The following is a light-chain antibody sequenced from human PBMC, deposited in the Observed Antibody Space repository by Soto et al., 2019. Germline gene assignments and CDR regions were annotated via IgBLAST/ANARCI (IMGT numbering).Light chain of an antibody. CDR3: QQLTDWPPQWP. CDR1: QSVSSY. Sequence: IVLTQYTATLSLSPGERATLSCRASQSVSSYLAWYQQKPGQAPRLLIYDASSRATGIPARFSGSGSGTDFTLTIGSLEPEDFAVYYCQQLTDWPPQWPFGQGTKVDIK. V-gene: IGKV3-11*01. J-gene: IGKJ1*01. CDR2: DAS.